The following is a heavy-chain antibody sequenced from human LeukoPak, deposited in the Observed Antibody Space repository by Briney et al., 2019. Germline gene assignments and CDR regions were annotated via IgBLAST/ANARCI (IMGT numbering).Heavy chain of an antibody. D-gene: IGHD3-3*01. Sequence: GSSVKVSCKASGGTFSSYAISWVRQAPGQGLEWMGEIIPIFGTANYAQKFQGRVTITTDESTSTAYMELSSLRSEDTAMYYCARHGGISIFGVAQPGGAFDTWGQGTMVTVSS. CDR3: ARHGGISIFGVAQPGGAFDT. CDR2: IIPIFGTA. J-gene: IGHJ3*02. CDR1: GGTFSSYA. V-gene: IGHV1-69*05.